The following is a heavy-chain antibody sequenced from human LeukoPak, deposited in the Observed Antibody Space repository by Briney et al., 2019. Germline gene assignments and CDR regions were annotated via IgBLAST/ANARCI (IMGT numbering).Heavy chain of an antibody. CDR2: IYYSGST. D-gene: IGHD3-10*01. V-gene: IGHV4-59*01. CDR1: GGSISSYY. J-gene: IGHJ5*02. Sequence: MPSETLSLTCTVSGGSISSYYWSWIRQPPGKGLEWIGYIYYSGSTNYNPSLKSRVTISVDTSKNQFSLKLSSVTAADTAVYYCALYGSGSYRWLDPWGQGTLVTVSS. CDR3: ALYGSGSYRWLDP.